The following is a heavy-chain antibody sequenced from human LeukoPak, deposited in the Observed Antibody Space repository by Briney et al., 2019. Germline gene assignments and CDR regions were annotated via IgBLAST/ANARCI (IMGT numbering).Heavy chain of an antibody. J-gene: IGHJ4*02. CDR2: ISAYNGNT. V-gene: IGHV1-18*01. CDR1: GYTFTSYG. Sequence: ASVKVSCKASGYTFTSYGIGWVRQAPGQGLEWMGWISAYNGNTNYAQKLQGRVTMTTDTSTSTAYMELRSLRSDDTAVYYCARADIVVVPAALDYWGQGTLVTVSS. CDR3: ARADIVVVPAALDY. D-gene: IGHD2-2*01.